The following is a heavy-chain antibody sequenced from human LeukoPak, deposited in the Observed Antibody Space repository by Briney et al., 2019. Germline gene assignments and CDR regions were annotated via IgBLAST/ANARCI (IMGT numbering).Heavy chain of an antibody. CDR3: ARDVGHCSSTSCYTNWFDP. D-gene: IGHD2-2*02. CDR2: IYHSGST. J-gene: IGHJ5*02. CDR1: GGSLSSGSYY. V-gene: IGHV4-30-2*01. Sequence: SQTLSLTCTVSGGSLSSGSYYWSWIRQPPGKGLEWIGYIYHSGSTYYNPSLKSRVTISVDRSKNQFSLKLSSVTAADTAVYYCARDVGHCSSTSCYTNWFDPWGQGTLVTVSS.